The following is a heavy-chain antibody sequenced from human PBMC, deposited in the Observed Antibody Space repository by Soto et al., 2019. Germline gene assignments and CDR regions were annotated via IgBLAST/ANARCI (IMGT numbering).Heavy chain of an antibody. CDR3: VRARTFRATNNWFDP. CDR2: IYYSGNT. V-gene: IGHV4-31*03. Sequence: PSETLSLTCTVSGGSISSGGYYWSWIRQHPGKGLEWIGYIYYSGNTYYNPSLKSRATISVDTSKNQFSLKLSSVTAADTAVYYCVRARTFRATNNWFDPWGPGTLVTVSS. CDR1: GGSISSGGYY. J-gene: IGHJ5*02.